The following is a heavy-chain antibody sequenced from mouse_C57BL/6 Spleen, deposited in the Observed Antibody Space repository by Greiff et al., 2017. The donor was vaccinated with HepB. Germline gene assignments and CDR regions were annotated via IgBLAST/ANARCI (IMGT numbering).Heavy chain of an antibody. CDR2: INPNYGTT. CDR3: ARSPHAAKALYWYFDV. Sequence: VHVKQSGPELVKPGASVKISCKASGYSFTDYNMNWVKQSNGKSLEWIGVINPNYGTTSYNQKFKGKATLTVDQSSSTAYMQLNSLTSEDSAVYYCARSPHAAKALYWYFDVWGTGTTVTVSS. V-gene: IGHV1-39*01. J-gene: IGHJ1*03. CDR1: GYSFTDYN.